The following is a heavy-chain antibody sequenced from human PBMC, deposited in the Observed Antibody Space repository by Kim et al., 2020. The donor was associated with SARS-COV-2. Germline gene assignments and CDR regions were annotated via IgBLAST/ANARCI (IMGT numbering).Heavy chain of an antibody. Sequence: SETLSLTCTVSGGSISSSSYYWGWIRQPPGKGLEWIGSIYYSGSTYYNPSLKSRVTISVDTSKNQFSLKLSSVTAADTAVYYCARQAGSGSYYDRDWYFDLWGRGTLVTVSS. CDR1: GGSISSSSYY. J-gene: IGHJ2*01. CDR3: ARQAGSGSYYDRDWYFDL. V-gene: IGHV4-39*01. D-gene: IGHD3-10*01. CDR2: IYYSGST.